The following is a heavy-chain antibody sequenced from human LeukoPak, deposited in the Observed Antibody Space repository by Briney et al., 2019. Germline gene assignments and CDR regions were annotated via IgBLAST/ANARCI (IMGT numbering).Heavy chain of an antibody. V-gene: IGHV1-69*05. CDR3: ARGFLAPGLSGWYYVFDY. J-gene: IGHJ4*02. CDR2: IIPIFGTA. D-gene: IGHD6-19*01. Sequence: SVKVSCKASGGTFSSYAISWVRQAPGQGPEWMGRIIPIFGTANYAQKFQGRVTITTDESTSTAYMELSSLRSEDTAVYYCARGFLAPGLSGWYYVFDYRGQGTLVTVSS. CDR1: GGTFSSYA.